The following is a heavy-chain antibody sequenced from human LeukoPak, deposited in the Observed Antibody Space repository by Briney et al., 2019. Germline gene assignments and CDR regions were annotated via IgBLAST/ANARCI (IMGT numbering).Heavy chain of an antibody. CDR2: INAGNGNT. J-gene: IGHJ6*02. Sequence: GASVKVSCKASGYTFTSYAMHWVRQVPGQRLEWMGWINAGNGNTKYSQKFQGRVTITRDTSASTAYMELSSLRSEDTAVYYCARGGDYGDYGDYYYGMDVWGQGTTVTVSS. V-gene: IGHV1-3*01. CDR3: ARGGDYGDYGDYYYGMDV. CDR1: GYTFTSYA. D-gene: IGHD4-17*01.